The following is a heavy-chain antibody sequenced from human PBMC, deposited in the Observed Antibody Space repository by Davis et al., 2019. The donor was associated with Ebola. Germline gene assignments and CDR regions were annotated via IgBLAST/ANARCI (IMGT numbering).Heavy chain of an antibody. CDR1: GFTLSDDY. CDR3: ARVRYCTSSSCPGFDP. CDR2: ISDSGTYT. V-gene: IGHV3-11*06. D-gene: IGHD2-15*01. Sequence: PGGSLRLSCAASGFTLSDDYMSWIRQAPGKGLEWVSYISDSGTYTKYADSVKGRFAVSRNYAKNSLYLQMDSLRAEDTAVYYCARVRYCTSSSCPGFDPWGQGTLVTVSS. J-gene: IGHJ5*02.